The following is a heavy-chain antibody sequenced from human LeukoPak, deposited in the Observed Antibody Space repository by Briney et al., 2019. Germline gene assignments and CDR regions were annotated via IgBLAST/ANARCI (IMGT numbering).Heavy chain of an antibody. V-gene: IGHV1-18*01. CDR3: ARTDYGDYRWYFDL. D-gene: IGHD4-17*01. Sequence: ASVKVSCKASGYTFTSYGISWVRQAPGQGLEWMGWISAYNGNTNYAQKLQGRVTMTTDTSTSTAYMELRSLRSDDTAVYYCARTDYGDYRWYFDLWGRGTLVTVSS. J-gene: IGHJ2*01. CDR1: GYTFTSYG. CDR2: ISAYNGNT.